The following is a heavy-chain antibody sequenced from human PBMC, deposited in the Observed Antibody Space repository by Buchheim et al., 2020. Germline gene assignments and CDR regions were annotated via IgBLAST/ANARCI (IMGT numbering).Heavy chain of an antibody. CDR1: GGSFSGYY. Sequence: QVQLQQWGAGLLKPSETLSLTCAVYGGSFSGYYWSWIRQPPGKGLEWIGEINHSGSTNYNPSLKSRVTISVDTSKNQFFLKLSSVTAADTAVYYCARGFYDSSGYYLPYWGQGTL. CDR3: ARGFYDSSGYYLPY. D-gene: IGHD3-22*01. J-gene: IGHJ4*02. CDR2: INHSGST. V-gene: IGHV4-34*01.